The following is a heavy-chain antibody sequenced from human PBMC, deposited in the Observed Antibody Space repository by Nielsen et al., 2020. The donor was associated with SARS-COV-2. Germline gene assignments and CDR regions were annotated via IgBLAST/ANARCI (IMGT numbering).Heavy chain of an antibody. Sequence: GGSLRLSCAASGFTFDDYAMHWVRQAPGKGLEWVSGISWNSGSIGYADSVKGRFTISRDNAKNSLYLEMNNLRVDDKAVYYCVREWGYWGQGTLVSVSS. J-gene: IGHJ4*02. D-gene: IGHD1-26*01. V-gene: IGHV3-9*01. CDR1: GFTFDDYA. CDR3: VREWGY. CDR2: ISWNSGSI.